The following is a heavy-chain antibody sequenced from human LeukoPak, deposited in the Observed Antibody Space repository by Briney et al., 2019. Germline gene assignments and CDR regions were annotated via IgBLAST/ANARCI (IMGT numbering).Heavy chain of an antibody. CDR1: GFTFSSYW. Sequence: PGGSLRLSCAASGFTFSSYWMHWVRHAPGKGLVWVSRINSDGSSTSYADSVKGRFTISRDNAKNTLYLQMNSLRAEDTAVYYCATDPKYYDILTARKDDAFDIWGQGTMVTVSS. D-gene: IGHD3-9*01. CDR2: INSDGSST. V-gene: IGHV3-74*01. CDR3: ATDPKYYDILTARKDDAFDI. J-gene: IGHJ3*02.